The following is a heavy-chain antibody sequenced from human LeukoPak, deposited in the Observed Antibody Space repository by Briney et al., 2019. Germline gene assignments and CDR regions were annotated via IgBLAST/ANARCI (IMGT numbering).Heavy chain of an antibody. V-gene: IGHV1-46*01. Sequence: GASVEVSCKASGYTFTSYYMHWVRQAPGQGLEWMGIINPSGGSTSYAQKFQGRVTMTRDTSTSAVYMEVSSLRSEDTAVYYCARETNDWNFDYWGQGTLVTVSS. CDR1: GYTFTSYY. CDR3: ARETNDWNFDY. D-gene: IGHD1-1*01. CDR2: INPSGGST. J-gene: IGHJ4*02.